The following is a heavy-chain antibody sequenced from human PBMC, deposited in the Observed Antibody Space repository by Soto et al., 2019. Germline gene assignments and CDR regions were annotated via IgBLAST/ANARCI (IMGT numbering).Heavy chain of an antibody. Sequence: QVQLVESGGGVVQPGRSLRLSCAASGFTFSSYAMHWVRQAPGKGLEWVAVISYDGSNKYYADSVKGRFTISRDNSKNTMYLQMTSLRAEDTAVYYGARRDTAMGMDFDYWGQGTLVTVSS. CDR2: ISYDGSNK. J-gene: IGHJ4*02. V-gene: IGHV3-30-3*01. CDR1: GFTFSSYA. CDR3: ARRDTAMGMDFDY. D-gene: IGHD5-18*01.